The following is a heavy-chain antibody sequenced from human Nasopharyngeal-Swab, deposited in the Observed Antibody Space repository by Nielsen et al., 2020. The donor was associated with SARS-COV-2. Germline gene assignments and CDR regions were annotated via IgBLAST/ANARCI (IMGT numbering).Heavy chain of an antibody. J-gene: IGHJ6*03. V-gene: IGHV4/OR15-8*01. CDR2: IYHSGST. CDR1: GFTFSSYW. Sequence: ESLKISCAASGFTFSSYWMHWVRQAPGKGPEWIGEIYHSGSTNYNPSLKSRVTISVDKSKNQFSLKLSSVTAADTAAYYCARDSPYCSSTSCDDYYYYYMDVWGKGTTVTVSS. D-gene: IGHD2-2*01. CDR3: ARDSPYCSSTSCDDYYYYYMDV.